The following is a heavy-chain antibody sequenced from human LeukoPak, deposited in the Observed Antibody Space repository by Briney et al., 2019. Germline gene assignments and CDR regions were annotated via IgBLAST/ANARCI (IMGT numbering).Heavy chain of an antibody. Sequence: PGGSLRLSCAASGFTLSNAWMSWVRQAPGKGLEWVGRIKSKTDGGKTDYAAPVKGRFTISREDSKNTLYLQMNSLKTEDTAVYYCTTDRFSWGQGTLVTVSS. V-gene: IGHV3-15*01. CDR2: IKSKTDGGKT. D-gene: IGHD3-10*01. CDR3: TTDRFS. CDR1: GFTLSNAW. J-gene: IGHJ5*02.